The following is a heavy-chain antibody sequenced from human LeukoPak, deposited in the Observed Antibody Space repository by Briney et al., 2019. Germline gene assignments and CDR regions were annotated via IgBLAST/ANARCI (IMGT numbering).Heavy chain of an antibody. Sequence: ASVKVSCKASGYTFTSYYMHWVRQAPGQGLEWMGWIIPNSGGTNYAQKFQGRVTMTRDTSISTAYMELSRLRSDDTAVYYCAGGGPGTMIVVVITTINWFDPWGQGTLVTVSS. V-gene: IGHV1-2*02. CDR1: GYTFTSYY. CDR2: IIPNSGGT. D-gene: IGHD3-22*01. CDR3: AGGGPGTMIVVVITTINWFDP. J-gene: IGHJ5*02.